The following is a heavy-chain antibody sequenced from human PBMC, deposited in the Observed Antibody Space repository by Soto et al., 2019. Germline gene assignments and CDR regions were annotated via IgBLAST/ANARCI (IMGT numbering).Heavy chain of an antibody. CDR3: ATVPPRIVVVLAEFPT. Sequence: QVELKQSGPGLVRPSGTLSLTCRVSGTSISSTYWWTWVRQSPGKGREWIGEIYHNGITKYNPSLTRRVSLSVDKSNNQFSLKLTSVTAADTAVYYCATVPPRIVVVLAEFPTWGQGTLVTVSS. CDR2: IYHNGIT. D-gene: IGHD2-21*01. CDR1: GTSISSTYW. V-gene: IGHV4-4*02. J-gene: IGHJ4*02.